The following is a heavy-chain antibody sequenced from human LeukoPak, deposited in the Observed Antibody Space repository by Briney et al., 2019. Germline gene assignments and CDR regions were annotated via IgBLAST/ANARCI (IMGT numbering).Heavy chain of an antibody. Sequence: GGSLRLSCAASGITFGNNWMHWVRQGPGKGLVWISRINSDGGGAIYADSVKGRFTVSRDNAKNTLYLQMNSLRAEDTAVYYCARDAPHNWFDTWGQGTLVTVSS. CDR3: ARDAPHNWFDT. CDR1: GITFGNNW. V-gene: IGHV3-74*01. J-gene: IGHJ5*02. CDR2: INSDGGGA.